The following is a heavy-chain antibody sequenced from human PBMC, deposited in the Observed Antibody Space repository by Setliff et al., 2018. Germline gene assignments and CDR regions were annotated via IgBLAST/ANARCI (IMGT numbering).Heavy chain of an antibody. CDR1: GYTFTSYG. V-gene: IGHV1-18*01. D-gene: IGHD3-10*01. CDR2: ISAYNGNT. J-gene: IGHJ6*02. Sequence: GASVKVSCKASGYTFTSYGISWVRQAPGQGLEWMGWISAYNGNTNYAQKLQGRVTMTTDTSTSTAYMELRSLRSEDTAVYYCAVDGSGSYYYSDYYYGMDVWGQGTTVTVSS. CDR3: AVDGSGSYYYSDYYYGMDV.